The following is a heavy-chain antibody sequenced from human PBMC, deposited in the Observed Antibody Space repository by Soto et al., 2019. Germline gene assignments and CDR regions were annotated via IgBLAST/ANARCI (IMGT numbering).Heavy chain of an antibody. CDR2: MGYNGYT. Sequence: QVQLQESGPGLVKPSETLSLTCTISGGPMSNNYCSWFRQRPGQGLERVGYMGYNGYTSYNPSLRSRVTISLDKSKNQFSLNLSSVTAADSAVYYGARQWFVELRGHVDVVGQGTTFTVTS. V-gene: IGHV4-59*08. J-gene: IGHJ6*02. D-gene: IGHD3-10*01. CDR1: GGPMSNNY. CDR3: ARQWFVELRGHVDV.